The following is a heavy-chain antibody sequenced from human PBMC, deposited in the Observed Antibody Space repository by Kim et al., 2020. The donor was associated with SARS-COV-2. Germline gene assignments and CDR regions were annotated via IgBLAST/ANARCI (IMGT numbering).Heavy chain of an antibody. D-gene: IGHD4-17*01. CDR1: GGTFSSYA. Sequence: SVKVSCKASGGTFSSYAISWVRQAPGQGLEWVGNIVPIFGAANYAQRFQGRVMITADESTSTAYMELSSLRSEDTAVYYCARGSGDYSDFNWFDPWGQG. J-gene: IGHJ5*02. CDR2: IVPIFGAA. CDR3: ARGSGDYSDFNWFDP. V-gene: IGHV1-69*13.